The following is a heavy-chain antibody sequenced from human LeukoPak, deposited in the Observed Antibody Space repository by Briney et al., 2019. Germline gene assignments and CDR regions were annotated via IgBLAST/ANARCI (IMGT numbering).Heavy chain of an antibody. V-gene: IGHV3-74*01. Sequence: GGSLRLSCAASGFTFSDYYMSWIRQAPGKGLVWVSRINSDGSSTSYADSVKGRFTISRDNAKNTLYLQMNSLRAEDTAVYYCARKQWLSDYWGQGTLVTVSS. J-gene: IGHJ4*02. CDR1: GFTFSDYY. D-gene: IGHD6-19*01. CDR3: ARKQWLSDY. CDR2: INSDGSST.